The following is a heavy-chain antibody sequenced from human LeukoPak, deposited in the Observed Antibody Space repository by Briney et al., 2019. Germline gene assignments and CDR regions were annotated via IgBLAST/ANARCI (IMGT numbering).Heavy chain of an antibody. CDR3: ARDRGRVVRVVISHYFDY. Sequence: SETLSLTCTVSGGSISSGSYYWGWVRQPGGRGLEWHGRIYTSGSTNYNPSLKSRVTISVDTSKTQFSLKLSSVTAADTAVYYCARDRGRVVRVVISHYFDYWGQGTLVTVSS. D-gene: IGHD3-10*01. CDR2: IYTSGST. V-gene: IGHV4-61*02. J-gene: IGHJ4*02. CDR1: GGSISSGSYY.